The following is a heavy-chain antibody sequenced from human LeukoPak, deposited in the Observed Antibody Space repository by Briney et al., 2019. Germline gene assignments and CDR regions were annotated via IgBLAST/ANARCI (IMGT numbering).Heavy chain of an antibody. CDR3: AKDPTPNRWFYGMDV. Sequence: PGGSLRLSCAASGFTFSSYGMHWVRQAPGKGLEWVAVISYDGSNKYYADSVKGRFTISRDNSKNTLYLQMNSLRAEDTALYYCAKDPTPNRWFYGMDVWGQGTTVTVSS. D-gene: IGHD3-10*01. CDR1: GFTFSSYG. V-gene: IGHV3-30*18. J-gene: IGHJ6*02. CDR2: ISYDGSNK.